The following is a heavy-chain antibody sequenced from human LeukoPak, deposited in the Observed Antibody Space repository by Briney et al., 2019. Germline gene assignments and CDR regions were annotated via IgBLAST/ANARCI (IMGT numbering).Heavy chain of an antibody. Sequence: PGGSLRLSCAASGFTFSSYGMHWVRQAPGKGLEWVAVISYDGSNKYYADSVKGRFTISRDNSKNTLYLQMNSLRAEDTAVYYCAKARYSGSSEDYWGQGTLVTVSS. CDR3: AKARYSGSSEDY. CDR2: ISYDGSNK. CDR1: GFTFSSYG. J-gene: IGHJ4*02. V-gene: IGHV3-30*18. D-gene: IGHD1-26*01.